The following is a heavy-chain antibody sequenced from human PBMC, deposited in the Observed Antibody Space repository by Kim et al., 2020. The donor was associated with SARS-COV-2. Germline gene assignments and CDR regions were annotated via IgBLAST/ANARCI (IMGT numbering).Heavy chain of an antibody. V-gene: IGHV4-61*01. Sequence: SETLSLTCTVSGGSVSSGSYYWSWIRQPPGKGLEWIGYVYYNGVTNYIPSLKSRVTISLDTSKGQSSLNLTSVTAADTAVYYCARGTTMIRGVHLDVWGQGTAVTVSS. D-gene: IGHD3-10*01. CDR3: ARGTTMIRGVHLDV. CDR1: GGSVSSGSYY. CDR2: VYYNGVT. J-gene: IGHJ6*02.